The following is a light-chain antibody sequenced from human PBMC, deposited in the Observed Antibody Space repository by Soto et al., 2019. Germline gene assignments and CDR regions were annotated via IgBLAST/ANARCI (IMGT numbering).Light chain of an antibody. J-gene: IGKJ5*01. CDR2: AAS. CDR3: QQYYSYPG. V-gene: IGKV1-8*01. CDR1: QGISSY. Sequence: AIRMTQSPSSFSASTGDRVTITCRASQGISSYLAWYQQKPGKAPKLLIYAASTLQSGVPSRFSGSGSGTDFTLTISCLQSKDFATYYCQQYYSYPGFGQGTRLEIK.